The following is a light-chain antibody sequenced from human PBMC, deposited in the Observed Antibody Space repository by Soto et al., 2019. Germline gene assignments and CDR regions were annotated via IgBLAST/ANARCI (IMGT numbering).Light chain of an antibody. Sequence: IHMTKSPYSLSASIGDRVTITCRASQSISTYLNWYQHKPGKVPKLLFNAASSLQRGVPSRFSGSGSGTGFTLTISSLQPEDFASYYCQQSYRTPYTFGHGTKLEI. CDR2: AAS. V-gene: IGKV1-39*01. CDR1: QSISTY. CDR3: QQSYRTPYT. J-gene: IGKJ2*01.